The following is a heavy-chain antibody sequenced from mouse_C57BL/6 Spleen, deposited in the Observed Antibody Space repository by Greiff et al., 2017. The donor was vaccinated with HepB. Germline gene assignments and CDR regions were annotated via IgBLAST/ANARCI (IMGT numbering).Heavy chain of an antibody. Sequence: QVQLQQSGPELVKPGASVKLSCKASGYTFTSYDINWVKQRPGQGLEWIGWIYPRDGSTKYNEKFKGKAILTVDTSSSTAYMELHSLTSEDSAVYFCARMNYGSSFYYAMDYWGQGTSVTVSS. V-gene: IGHV1-85*01. CDR1: GYTFTSYD. D-gene: IGHD1-1*01. CDR2: IYPRDGST. J-gene: IGHJ4*01. CDR3: ARMNYGSSFYYAMDY.